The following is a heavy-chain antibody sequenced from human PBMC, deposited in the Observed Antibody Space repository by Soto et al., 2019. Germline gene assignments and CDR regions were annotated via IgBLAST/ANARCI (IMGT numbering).Heavy chain of an antibody. CDR1: GFTFSSYA. V-gene: IGHV3-30-3*01. J-gene: IGHJ4*02. CDR2: ISYDGSNK. Sequence: GGPLRLSCAASGFTFSSYAMHWARQAPGKGLEWVAVISYDGSNKYYADSVKGRFTISRDNSKNTLYLQLNSLRAEETVVYYCARDRVAAAPEYFDYWGQGTLVTVSS. CDR3: ARDRVAAAPEYFDY. D-gene: IGHD6-13*01.